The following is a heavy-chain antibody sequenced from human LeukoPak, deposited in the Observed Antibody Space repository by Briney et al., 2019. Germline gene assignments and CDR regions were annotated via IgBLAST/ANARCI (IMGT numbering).Heavy chain of an antibody. CDR1: GYTFTNYY. CDR3: GRDQGYSGYDSPDY. J-gene: IGHJ4*02. D-gene: IGHD5-12*01. CDR2: INPSGGST. V-gene: IGHV1-46*01. Sequence: ASVQVSFQASGYTFTNYYMHWVRQAPGQGLEWMGIINPSGGSTNYPQKFQVRVTMTRDTSTSTVYMELSSLRSEDTAVYYCGRDQGYSGYDSPDYWGQGTLVTVSS.